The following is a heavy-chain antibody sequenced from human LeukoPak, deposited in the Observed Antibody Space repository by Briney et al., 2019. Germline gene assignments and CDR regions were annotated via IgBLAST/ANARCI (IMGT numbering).Heavy chain of an antibody. Sequence: GGSLRLSCAASGFTFDDYAMHWVRHAPGKGLEWVSGISWNSGSIDYADYVKGRFTISRDNAKKFLFLQMNSLRVEDMALYYCAKDGGPYGGIRGYFDYWGQGTLVTASS. CDR1: GFTFDDYA. J-gene: IGHJ4*02. V-gene: IGHV3-9*03. CDR3: AKDGGPYGGIRGYFDY. D-gene: IGHD4-23*01. CDR2: ISWNSGSI.